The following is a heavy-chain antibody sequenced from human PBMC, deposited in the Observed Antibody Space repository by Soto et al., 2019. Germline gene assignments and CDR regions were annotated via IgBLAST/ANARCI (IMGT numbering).Heavy chain of an antibody. CDR3: ARLEAGYSSSWHLDY. J-gene: IGHJ4*02. Sequence: GESLKISCTTSGYSFTNYWIGWVRQMPGKGLEWMGIIYPGDSDTRYSPSFQGQVTISADKSISTAYLQWSSLKASDTAMYYCARLEAGYSSSWHLDYWGQGTLVTVSS. CDR1: GYSFTNYW. CDR2: IYPGDSDT. V-gene: IGHV5-51*01. D-gene: IGHD6-13*01.